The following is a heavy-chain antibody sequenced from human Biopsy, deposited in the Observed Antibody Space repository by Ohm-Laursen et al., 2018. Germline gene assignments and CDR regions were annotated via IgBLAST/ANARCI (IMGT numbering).Heavy chain of an antibody. J-gene: IGHJ4*02. CDR3: ARERGGYKRTDY. CDR1: GYTFTSDG. V-gene: IGHV1-18*01. CDR2: INTYNGNT. D-gene: IGHD5-24*01. Sequence: SSVKVSCKASGYTFTSDGISWVRQAPGQGLERMGWINTYNGNTNYAQNLQGRVTMTTDTSTSTAYMELRSLRSDDTAVYYCARERGGYKRTDYWGQGTLVPVSS.